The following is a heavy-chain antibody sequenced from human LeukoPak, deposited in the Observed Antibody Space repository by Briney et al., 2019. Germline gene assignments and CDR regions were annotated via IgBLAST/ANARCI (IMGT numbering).Heavy chain of an antibody. D-gene: IGHD3-10*01. V-gene: IGHV4-59*01. J-gene: IGHJ5*02. CDR3: ARGGYYGSGNDFRFDP. Sequence: SETLSLTCTVSGGSISSYYWSWIRQPPGKGLEWIGYIYDSGSTNYNPSLKSRVTISVDTSKNQFSLKLSSVTAADTAVYYCARGGYYGSGNDFRFDPWGQGTLVTVSS. CDR1: GGSISSYY. CDR2: IYDSGST.